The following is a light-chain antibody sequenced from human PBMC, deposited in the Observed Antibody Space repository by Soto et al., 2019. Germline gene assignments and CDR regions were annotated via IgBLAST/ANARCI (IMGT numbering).Light chain of an antibody. CDR1: QSVSSH. CDR2: GAS. V-gene: IGKV3-11*01. Sequence: EIVLTQSPATLSLSPGERATLSCRASQSVSSHLTWYQQKPGQAPRLLIYGASNRATGIPARFSGSGSGTDLTLTISSLEPEDFAVYYCQQRYNWPRTFGQGTKVDIK. CDR3: QQRYNWPRT. J-gene: IGKJ1*01.